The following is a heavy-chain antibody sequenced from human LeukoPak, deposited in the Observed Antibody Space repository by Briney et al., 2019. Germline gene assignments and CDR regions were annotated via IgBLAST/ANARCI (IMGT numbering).Heavy chain of an antibody. V-gene: IGHV4-59*01. CDR2: IYYTGTT. CDR1: GGSISNYY. CDR3: ARGGASQWLPPTLDY. J-gene: IGHJ4*02. D-gene: IGHD6-19*01. Sequence: SETLSLTCTVSGGSISNYYWSWIRQPPGKALEWIGYIYYTGTTKYNPSLKSRATISLDTSKNQFSLKLSSVTAADTAVYYCARGGASQWLPPTLDYWGQGTLVTVSS.